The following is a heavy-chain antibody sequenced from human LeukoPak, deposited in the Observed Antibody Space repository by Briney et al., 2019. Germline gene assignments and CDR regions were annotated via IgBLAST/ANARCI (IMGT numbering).Heavy chain of an antibody. Sequence: PGGSLRLSCAAPGFTFSSYGMHWVRQAPGKGLEWVAVISYDGSNKYYADSVKGRFTISRDNSKNTLYLQMNSLRAEDTAVYYCAKVRRGYSYDIDYWGQGTLVTVSS. J-gene: IGHJ4*02. V-gene: IGHV3-30*18. D-gene: IGHD5-18*01. CDR1: GFTFSSYG. CDR2: ISYDGSNK. CDR3: AKVRRGYSYDIDY.